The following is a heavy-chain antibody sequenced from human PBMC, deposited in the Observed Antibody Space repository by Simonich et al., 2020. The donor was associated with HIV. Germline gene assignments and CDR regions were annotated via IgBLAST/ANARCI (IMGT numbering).Heavy chain of an antibody. CDR3: ARGGYGWYFDL. V-gene: IGHV3-13*01. J-gene: IGHJ2*01. CDR2: IGTAGDT. Sequence: EVQLVESGGGLVQPGGSLRLSCAASGFTFSSYDMHWVRQATGKGLEGVSAIGTAGDTYYPGSVKGRFTISRENAKNSLYLQMTSLRAGDTAVYYCARGGYGWYFDLWGRGTLVTVSS. CDR1: GFTFSSYD. D-gene: IGHD5-18*01.